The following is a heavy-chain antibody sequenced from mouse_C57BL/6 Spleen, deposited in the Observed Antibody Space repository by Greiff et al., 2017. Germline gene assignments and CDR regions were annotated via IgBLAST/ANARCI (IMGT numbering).Heavy chain of an antibody. J-gene: IGHJ2*01. CDR3: ARPNYYGSSLDY. D-gene: IGHD1-1*01. CDR2: FYPGSGSI. CDR1: GYTFTEYT. Sequence: QVHVKQSGAELVKPGASVKLSCKASGYTFTEYTIHWVKQRSGQGLEWIGWFYPGSGSIKYNEKFKDKATLTEDKSSSTVYMELSRLTSEDSAVYFCARPNYYGSSLDYWGQGTTLTVSS. V-gene: IGHV1-62-2*01.